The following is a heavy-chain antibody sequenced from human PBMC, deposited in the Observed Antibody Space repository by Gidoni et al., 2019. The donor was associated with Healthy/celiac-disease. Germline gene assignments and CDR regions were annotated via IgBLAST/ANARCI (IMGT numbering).Heavy chain of an antibody. CDR2: ISYDGSNK. CDR3: ARESGYLDY. V-gene: IGHV3-30-3*01. J-gene: IGHJ4*02. CDR1: GFTFSSYA. Sequence: QVQLVASGGGVVQPGRSLRLSCAASGFTFSSYAMHWVRQAPGKGLGWVAVISYDGSNKYYADAVKGRFTISRDNSKNTLYLQMNSLRAEDTAVYYCARESGYLDYWGQGTLVTVSS. D-gene: IGHD1-26*01.